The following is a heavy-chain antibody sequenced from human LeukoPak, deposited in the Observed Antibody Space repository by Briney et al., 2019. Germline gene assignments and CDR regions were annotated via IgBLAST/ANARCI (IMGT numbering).Heavy chain of an antibody. Sequence: SVKGSCKASVGTFISYAISWVRQAPGQGLEWMGRIIPILGIANYAQKFQGRVTITADKSTSTAYMELSSLRSEDTAVYYCARDQDPYYDILTGYYIWGQGTLVTVSS. CDR3: ARDQDPYYDILTGYYI. D-gene: IGHD3-9*01. CDR1: VGTFISYA. CDR2: IIPILGIA. J-gene: IGHJ4*02. V-gene: IGHV1-69*04.